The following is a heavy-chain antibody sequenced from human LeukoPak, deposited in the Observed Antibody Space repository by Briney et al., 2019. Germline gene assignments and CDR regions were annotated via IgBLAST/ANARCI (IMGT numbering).Heavy chain of an antibody. CDR2: IYFSGRS. V-gene: IGHV4-39*07. Sequence: SETLSLTCTVSGASVRSSDDYWGWIRLPPGKGLEWIATIYFSGRSFYSPSLRSRVTISVDTSENQFSLKLSSVTAADTAVYYCAGVVGSYPYSLDIWGQGTLATVSS. CDR1: GASVRSSDDY. J-gene: IGHJ4*02. CDR3: AGVVGSYPYSLDI. D-gene: IGHD1-26*01.